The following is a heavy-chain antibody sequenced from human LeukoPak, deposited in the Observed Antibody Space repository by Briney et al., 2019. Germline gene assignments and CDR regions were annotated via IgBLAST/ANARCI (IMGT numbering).Heavy chain of an antibody. J-gene: IGHJ6*04. CDR2: ISSNSSYI. CDR1: GFTFSSYS. V-gene: IGHV3-21*01. Sequence: GGSLRLSCAASGFTFSSYSMNWVRQAPGKGLEWVSSISSNSSYIYYADSVKGRFTISRDNAKNSLYLQMNSLRAEDTAVYYCARDKLAVLLWFGEHSHGMDVWGKGTTVTVSS. CDR3: ARDKLAVLLWFGEHSHGMDV. D-gene: IGHD3-10*01.